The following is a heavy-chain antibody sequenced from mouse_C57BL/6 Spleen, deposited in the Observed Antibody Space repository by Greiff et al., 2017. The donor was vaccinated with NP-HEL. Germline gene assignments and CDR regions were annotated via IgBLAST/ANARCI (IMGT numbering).Heavy chain of an antibody. J-gene: IGHJ2*01. Sequence: EVKVEESGPGLVKPSQSLSLTCSVTGYSITSGYYWNWIRQFPGNKLEWMGYISYDGSNNYNPSLKNRISITRDTSKNQFFLKLNSVTTEDTATYYCARENSGYYFDYWGQGTTLTVSS. D-gene: IGHD3-2*02. CDR2: ISYDGSN. CDR1: GYSITSGYY. CDR3: ARENSGYYFDY. V-gene: IGHV3-6*01.